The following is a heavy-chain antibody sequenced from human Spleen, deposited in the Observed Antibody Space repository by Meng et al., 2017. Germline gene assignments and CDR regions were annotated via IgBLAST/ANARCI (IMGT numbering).Heavy chain of an antibody. CDR1: GGSVSSGSYY. CDR3: ARSHQDYYDSSGEIDS. J-gene: IGHJ4*02. V-gene: IGHV4-61*01. D-gene: IGHD3-22*01. Sequence: QGQLSEWGAGLVRPSETLSLPCTGSGGSVSSGSYYWSWIRQPPGKGLEGIAYIYYSGSTKYNPSLKSRVTISVDTSKNQFSLKLTSVTAADTAVYYCARSHQDYYDSSGEIDSWGQGSLVTVSS. CDR2: IYYSGST.